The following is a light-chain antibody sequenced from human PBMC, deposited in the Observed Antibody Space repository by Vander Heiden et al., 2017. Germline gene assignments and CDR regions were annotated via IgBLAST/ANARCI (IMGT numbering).Light chain of an antibody. CDR2: IDN. Sequence: SVLTPPPSASGTPGHRVTISCSGSSSNIGSNSVSWYQRLPGTAPKLLIYIDNQRPSGVPDRFSGSKSGTSASLAISGLQSEDEAEYFCAAWDDNLNGLYVFGTGTKVTVL. J-gene: IGLJ1*01. CDR1: SSNIGSNS. CDR3: AAWDDNLNGLYV. V-gene: IGLV1-44*01.